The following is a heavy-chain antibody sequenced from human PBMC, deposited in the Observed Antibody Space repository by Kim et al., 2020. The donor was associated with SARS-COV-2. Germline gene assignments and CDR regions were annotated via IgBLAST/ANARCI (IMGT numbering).Heavy chain of an antibody. V-gene: IGHV4-31*03. CDR1: GGSISSGGHY. D-gene: IGHD3-22*01. CDR3: ARNIGITMIVVVTGWFDP. J-gene: IGHJ5*02. CDR2: IYYSGST. Sequence: SETLSLTCTVSGGSISSGGHYWSWIRQHPGKGLEWIGYIYYSGSTYYNPSLKSRVTISVDTSKNQFSLKLSSVTAADTAVYYCARNIGITMIVVVTGWFDPWGQGTLVTVSS.